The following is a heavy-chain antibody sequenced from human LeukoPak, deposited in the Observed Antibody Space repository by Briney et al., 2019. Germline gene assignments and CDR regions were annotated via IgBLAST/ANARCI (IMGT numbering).Heavy chain of an antibody. CDR1: GDSISSSSYY. D-gene: IGHD5-12*01. CDR2: MHYSGST. Sequence: SATLSLTCTVSGDSISSSSYYWGWIRQPPGKGLEWIGNMHYSGSTNYNPSLRSRVTISVDTSKNQFSLKLSSVTAADTAVYYCARRGPSANEFDYWGQGTLVTVSS. CDR3: ARRGPSANEFDY. J-gene: IGHJ4*02. V-gene: IGHV4-39*01.